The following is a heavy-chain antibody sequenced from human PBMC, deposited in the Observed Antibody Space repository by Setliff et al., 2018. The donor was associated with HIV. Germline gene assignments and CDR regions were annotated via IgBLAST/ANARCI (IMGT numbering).Heavy chain of an antibody. J-gene: IGHJ4*02. D-gene: IGHD3-3*01. CDR1: GGSISSGSYY. Sequence: TLSLTCTVSGGSISSGSYYWSWIRQPAGKGLEWIGRIYTSGSTNYNPSLKSRVTISVDTSKNQFSLKLSSVTAADTAVYYCAGSWSGYPLSFGYWGQGTLVTVS. CDR3: AGSWSGYPLSFGY. V-gene: IGHV4-61*02. CDR2: IYTSGST.